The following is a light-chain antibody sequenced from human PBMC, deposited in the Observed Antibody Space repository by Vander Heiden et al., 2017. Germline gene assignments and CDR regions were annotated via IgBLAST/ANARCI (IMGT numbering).Light chain of an antibody. CDR3: QQDDGYPRT. J-gene: IGKJ1*01. CDR1: QGISSY. Sequence: IRLTQSPSSLSASTGDRVTITCRASQGISSYLAWYQQKPGKAPKLLIYAASTLQSGVPSRFSGTGSGTDFTLTISCLQSEDFATYYCQQDDGYPRTFGQGTKVEIK. CDR2: AAS. V-gene: IGKV1-8*01.